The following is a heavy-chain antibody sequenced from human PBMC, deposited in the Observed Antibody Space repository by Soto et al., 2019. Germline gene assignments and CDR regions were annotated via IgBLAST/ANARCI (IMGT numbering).Heavy chain of an antibody. CDR3: ARDRFLAAAGTNYLSA. Sequence: QVQLVESGGGVVQPGRSLRLSCAASGFTFSSYGMHWVRQAPGKGLEWVAVIWYDGSNKYYADSVKGRFTISRDNSKNTLYLQMNSLRAEDTAVYYCARDRFLAAAGTNYLSAWGQGTLVTVSS. CDR1: GFTFSSYG. CDR2: IWYDGSNK. D-gene: IGHD6-13*01. J-gene: IGHJ5*02. V-gene: IGHV3-33*01.